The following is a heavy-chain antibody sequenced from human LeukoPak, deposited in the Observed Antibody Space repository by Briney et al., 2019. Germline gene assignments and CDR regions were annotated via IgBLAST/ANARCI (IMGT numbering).Heavy chain of an antibody. Sequence: ASVKVSCKASGYTFTSYGISWVRQAPGQGLEWMGWISAYNGNTNYAQKLQGRVTMTTDTSTSTAYMELSSLRSEDTAVYYCATVGITMVRGVAWGQGTLVTVSS. V-gene: IGHV1-18*01. CDR3: ATVGITMVRGVA. D-gene: IGHD3-10*01. CDR2: ISAYNGNT. J-gene: IGHJ5*02. CDR1: GYTFTSYG.